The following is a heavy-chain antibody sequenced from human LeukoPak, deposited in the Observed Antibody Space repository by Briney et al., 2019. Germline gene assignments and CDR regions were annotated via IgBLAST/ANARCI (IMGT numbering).Heavy chain of an antibody. D-gene: IGHD2-2*01. CDR1: GFTFSSYG. Sequence: PGRSLRLSCAASGFTFSSYGMHWVRQAPGKGLEWVAVIWYDGSNKYYADSVKGRFTISRDNSKNTLYLQMNSLRAEDTAVYCCAVYCSSTSCSLTTYDYWGQGTLVTVSS. V-gene: IGHV3-33*01. CDR2: IWYDGSNK. CDR3: AVYCSSTSCSLTTYDY. J-gene: IGHJ4*02.